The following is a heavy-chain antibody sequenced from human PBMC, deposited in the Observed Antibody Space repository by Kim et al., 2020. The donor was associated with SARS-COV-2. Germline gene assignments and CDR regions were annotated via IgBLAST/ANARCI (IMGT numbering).Heavy chain of an antibody. CDR2: MNPRSGRA. CDR1: GFKFISFD. D-gene: IGHD1-26*01. CDR3: ATETPPTD. V-gene: IGHV1-8*01. Sequence: ASVKVSCKASGFKFISFDINWVRQAPGQGLQWLGWMNPRSGRAGYAQEFQGRVTMTRDISISTAYMDLSSLTSDDTAGYYCATETPPTDRGQGTLVSVSS. J-gene: IGHJ4*02.